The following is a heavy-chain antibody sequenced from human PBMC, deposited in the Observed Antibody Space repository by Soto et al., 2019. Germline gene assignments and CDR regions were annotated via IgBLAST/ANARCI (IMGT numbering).Heavy chain of an antibody. Sequence: PWGSLRLSCAASGFTFSNAWMSWVRQAPGKGLEWVGRIKSKTDGGTTDYAAPVKGRFTISRDDSKNTLYLQMNSLKTEDTAVYYCTTEGDCSGGSCFHDAFDIWGQGTMVTVSS. CDR1: GFTFSNAW. J-gene: IGHJ3*02. CDR2: IKSKTDGGTT. V-gene: IGHV3-15*01. CDR3: TTEGDCSGGSCFHDAFDI. D-gene: IGHD2-15*01.